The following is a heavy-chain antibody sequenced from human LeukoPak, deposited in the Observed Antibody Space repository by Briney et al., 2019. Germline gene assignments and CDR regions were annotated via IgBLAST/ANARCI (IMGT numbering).Heavy chain of an antibody. J-gene: IGHJ4*02. CDR3: ARDRGYSCGY. Sequence: GGSLRLSCAASGVTFSSYAMNWVRQAPGKGLEWVSTISGSGDSTYYADSAKGRFIISSDNSKNTLYLQMNSLRAEDTAVYYCARDRGYSCGYWGQGTLVTVSS. D-gene: IGHD5-18*01. V-gene: IGHV3-23*01. CDR1: GVTFSSYA. CDR2: ISGSGDST.